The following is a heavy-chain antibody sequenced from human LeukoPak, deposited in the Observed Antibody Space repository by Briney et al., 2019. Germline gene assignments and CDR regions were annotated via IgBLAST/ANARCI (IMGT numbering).Heavy chain of an antibody. CDR2: ISYDGSNK. V-gene: IGHV3-30*04. CDR1: GFTFSTYA. Sequence: GGSLRLSCAGSGFTFSTYAIHWVRQAPGKGLEWVAVISYDGSNKYYADSVKGRFTISRDNSKNTLYLQMNSLRAEDTAVYYCARDGDYGDYGLDFDYWGQGTLVTVSS. CDR3: ARDGDYGDYGLDFDY. D-gene: IGHD4-17*01. J-gene: IGHJ4*02.